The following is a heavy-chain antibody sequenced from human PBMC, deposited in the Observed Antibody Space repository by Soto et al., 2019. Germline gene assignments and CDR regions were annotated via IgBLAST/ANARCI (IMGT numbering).Heavy chain of an antibody. CDR3: ARTNSGSYYSVFNY. J-gene: IGHJ4*02. CDR2: IYRSGTT. D-gene: IGHD1-26*01. CDR1: NFSISSGYY. V-gene: IGHV4-38-2*01. Sequence: ASETLSLTCVVSNFSISSGYYWGWIRQSPGKGLEWIASIYRSGTTSYNPSLKSRVTISVDPSKNQFSLMLTAVTAADTAVYYCARTNSGSYYSVFNYWGRGSLVTVYS.